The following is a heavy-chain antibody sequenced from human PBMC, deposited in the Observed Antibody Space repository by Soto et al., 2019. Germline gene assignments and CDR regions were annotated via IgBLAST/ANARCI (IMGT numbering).Heavy chain of an antibody. Sequence: SETLSLTCTVSGGSISSSSYYWGWIRQPPGKGLEWIGSIYYSGSTYYNPSLKSRVTISVDTSKNQFSLKLSSVTAADTAVYNCARRPNWNYAIDYWGQGTLVTVSS. D-gene: IGHD1-7*01. V-gene: IGHV4-39*01. CDR1: GGSISSSSYY. J-gene: IGHJ4*02. CDR3: ARRPNWNYAIDY. CDR2: IYYSGST.